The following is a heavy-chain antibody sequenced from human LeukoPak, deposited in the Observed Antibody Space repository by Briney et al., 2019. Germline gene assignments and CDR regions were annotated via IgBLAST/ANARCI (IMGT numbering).Heavy chain of an antibody. J-gene: IGHJ4*02. CDR2: ISGDGSGI. D-gene: IGHD4-17*01. V-gene: IGHV3-74*01. CDR3: ARRGGLGYGDLDY. Sequence: GGSLRLSCAASGFTFSSYAMHWVRQAPGKGLVWGSRISGDGSGITFADSVKGRFSISRDNAKNTLYLQMNSLRAEDTAIYYCARRGGLGYGDLDYWGQGTLVTVSS. CDR1: GFTFSSYA.